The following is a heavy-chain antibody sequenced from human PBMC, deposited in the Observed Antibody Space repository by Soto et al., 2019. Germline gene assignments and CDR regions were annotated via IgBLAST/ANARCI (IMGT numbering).Heavy chain of an antibody. D-gene: IGHD2-2*01. Sequence: ASVKVSCKASGYTFTSYDINWVRQATGQELEWMGWMNPNSGNTGYAQKFQGRVTMTRNTSISTAYMELSSLRSEDTAVYYCATRRIYCSSTSCYFGAFDIWGQGTMVTVSS. V-gene: IGHV1-8*01. CDR1: GYTFTSYD. J-gene: IGHJ3*02. CDR3: ATRRIYCSSTSCYFGAFDI. CDR2: MNPNSGNT.